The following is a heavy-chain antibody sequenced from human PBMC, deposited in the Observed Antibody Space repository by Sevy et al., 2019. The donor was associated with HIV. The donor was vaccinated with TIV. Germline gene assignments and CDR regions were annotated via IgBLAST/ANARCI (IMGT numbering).Heavy chain of an antibody. CDR3: AKNHYELVSYFEH. Sequence: GGSLRLSCSTSRVSFTNPAMSWLRQAPGKGLEWVESISGNGCTKYYAGSVRGRFSFSRDDSEDTVYLQMSSLRAEDTAVYYCAKNHYELVSYFEHWGQGTLVTVSS. J-gene: IGHJ1*01. CDR2: ISGNGCTK. CDR1: RVSFTNPA. V-gene: IGHV3-23*01. D-gene: IGHD3-22*01.